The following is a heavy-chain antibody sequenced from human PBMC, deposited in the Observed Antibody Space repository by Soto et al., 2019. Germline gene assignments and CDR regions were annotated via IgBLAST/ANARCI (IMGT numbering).Heavy chain of an antibody. V-gene: IGHV4-59*01. D-gene: IGHD3-22*01. CDR1: GGSISSYY. Sequence: LSLTCTVSGGSISSYYWSWIRQPPGKGLEWIGYIYYSGSTNYNPSLKSRVTISVDTSKNQFSLKLSSVTAADTAVYYCARSRDKYYYDSSGYAEAVYWGQGTLVTVSS. CDR3: ARSRDKYYYDSSGYAEAVY. CDR2: IYYSGST. J-gene: IGHJ4*02.